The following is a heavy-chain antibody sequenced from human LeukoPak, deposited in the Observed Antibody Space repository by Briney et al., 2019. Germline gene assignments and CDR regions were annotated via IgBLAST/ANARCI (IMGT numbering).Heavy chain of an antibody. D-gene: IGHD3-22*01. V-gene: IGHV4-34*01. Sequence: PSETLSLTCAVYGGSFSGYYWSWIRQPPGKGLEWMGEINHGGSTNYNPSLKSRVTISVDTSKNQFSLKLSSVTAADTAVYYCARGRTYYYDSSGPILDYWGQGTLVTVSS. CDR2: INHGGST. CDR1: GGSFSGYY. J-gene: IGHJ4*02. CDR3: ARGRTYYYDSSGPILDY.